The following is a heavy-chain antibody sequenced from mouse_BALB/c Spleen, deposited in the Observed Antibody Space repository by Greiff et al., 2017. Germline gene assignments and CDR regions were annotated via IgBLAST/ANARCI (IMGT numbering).Heavy chain of an antibody. D-gene: IGHD2-1*01. CDR3: ARVVTTLYYYAMDY. Sequence: VQLQESGPGLVAPSQSLSITCTVSGFSLTSYGVHWVRQPPGKGLEWLGVIWAGGSTNYNSALMSRLSISKDNSKSQVFLKMNSLQTDDTAMYYCARVVTTLYYYAMDYWGQGTSVTVSS. J-gene: IGHJ4*01. CDR1: GFSLTSYG. V-gene: IGHV2-9*02. CDR2: IWAGGST.